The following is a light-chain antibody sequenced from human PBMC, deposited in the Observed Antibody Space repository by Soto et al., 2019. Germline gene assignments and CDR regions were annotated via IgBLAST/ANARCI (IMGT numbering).Light chain of an antibody. CDR1: SSNIGAGYD. Sequence: QSVLTQPPSVSGAPGQRVTISCTGSSSNIGAGYDVHWYQQLPGTAPKLLIYGISNRPSGVPDRFSGSKSGTSASLAITGLQAEDEADYYCQSYDNSLSVNVFGTGTKLTVL. V-gene: IGLV1-40*01. CDR3: QSYDNSLSVNV. J-gene: IGLJ1*01. CDR2: GIS.